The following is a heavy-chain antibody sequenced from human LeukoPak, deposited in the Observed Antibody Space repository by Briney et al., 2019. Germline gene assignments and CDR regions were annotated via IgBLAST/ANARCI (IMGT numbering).Heavy chain of an antibody. Sequence: PGGSLRLSCAPSGLTVSSDYMSWVRQAPGKGLEWVSILYSGGSTYYANSAKGRFTISRDNSKNTLYLQMNSLRPEDTAVYYCARGGALDIWGQGTMVTVSS. J-gene: IGHJ3*02. CDR2: LYSGGST. CDR1: GLTVSSDY. V-gene: IGHV3-66*02. D-gene: IGHD3-16*01. CDR3: ARGGALDI.